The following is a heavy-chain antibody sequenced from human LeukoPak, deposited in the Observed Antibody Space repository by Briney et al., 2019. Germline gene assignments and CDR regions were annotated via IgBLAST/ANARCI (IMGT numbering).Heavy chain of an antibody. V-gene: IGHV4-34*01. CDR3: AGYIEYYFDY. CDR2: INHSGST. CDR1: GGSFSGYY. J-gene: IGHJ4*02. D-gene: IGHD5-12*01. Sequence: SETLSLTCAVYGGSFSGYYWSWIRQPPGKGLEWIGEINHSGSTNYNPSLKSRVTISVDKSKNQFSLKLSSVTAADTAVYYCAGYIEYYFDYWGQGTLVTVSS.